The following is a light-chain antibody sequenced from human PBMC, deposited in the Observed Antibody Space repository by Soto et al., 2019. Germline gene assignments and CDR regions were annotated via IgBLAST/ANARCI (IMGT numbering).Light chain of an antibody. Sequence: DIQMTQSPSSLSASMGDRVAITCRASQAISNSLAWYQQKPGKPPQPLIYAASTLQSGVPSRFSGSGSGTDFTLTISGLQPEDLATYYCQSYNTARPTFGQGTLLGIK. CDR3: QSYNTARPT. CDR1: QAISNS. J-gene: IGKJ5*01. CDR2: AAS. V-gene: IGKV1-27*01.